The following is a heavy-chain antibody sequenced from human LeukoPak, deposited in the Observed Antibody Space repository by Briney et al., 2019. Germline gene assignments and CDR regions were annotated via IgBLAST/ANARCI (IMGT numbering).Heavy chain of an antibody. CDR3: AELGITMIGGV. CDR1: GFTFSSYS. D-gene: IGHD3-10*02. CDR2: ISSSSSTI. J-gene: IGHJ6*04. V-gene: IGHV3-48*01. Sequence: SGGSLRLSCAASGFTFSSYSMNWVRQAPGKGLEWVSYISSSSSTIYYADSVKGRFTISRDNAKNSLYLQMNSLRAEGTAVYYCAELGITMIGGVWGKGTTVTISS.